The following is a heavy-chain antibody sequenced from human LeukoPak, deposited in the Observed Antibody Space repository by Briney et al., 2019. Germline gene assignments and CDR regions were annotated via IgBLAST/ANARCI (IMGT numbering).Heavy chain of an antibody. CDR2: IKADGSGT. CDR1: GFNIGPYA. J-gene: IGHJ6*02. Sequence: PGGSLRLSCAASGFNIGPYAMYWVRQGPGRGLEWVSVIKADGSGTFYSDSVRGRFTTSRDNSINSLYLQMSSLTSVDTALYYCATWAFYHNLDVWGQGTTVAVSS. D-gene: IGHD1-1*01. CDR3: ATWAFYHNLDV. V-gene: IGHV3-43*02.